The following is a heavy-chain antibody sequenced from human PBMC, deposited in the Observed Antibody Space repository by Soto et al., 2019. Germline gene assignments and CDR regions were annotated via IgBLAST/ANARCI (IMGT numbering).Heavy chain of an antibody. V-gene: IGHV1-18*01. CDR3: ARAKAPLYSSSWYWFDP. CDR2: ISAYNGNT. D-gene: IGHD6-13*01. J-gene: IGHJ5*02. CDR1: GYTFTNYG. Sequence: ASVKVSCKASGYTFTNYGISWVRQAPGQGLEWMGWISAYNGNTKYAQKLQGRVTMTTDTSTSTAYMELRSLRSDDTAVYYCARAKAPLYSSSWYWFDPWGQGTLVTVSS.